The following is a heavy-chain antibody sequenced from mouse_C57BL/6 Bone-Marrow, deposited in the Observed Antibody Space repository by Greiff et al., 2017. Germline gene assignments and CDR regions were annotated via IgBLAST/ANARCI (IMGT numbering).Heavy chain of an antibody. CDR3: ARHERYYDYEGYFDY. D-gene: IGHD2-4*01. V-gene: IGHV1-62-2*01. CDR1: GYIFTEYT. CDR2: FYPGSGSI. Sequence: VQLQQSGAELVKPGASVKLSCKASGYIFTEYTIHWVKQRSGQGLEWIGWFYPGSGSIKYNERFKDKATLTADKSSNTVDMELSRLTSEYSAVYFCARHERYYDYEGYFDYWGQGTTLTVSS. J-gene: IGHJ2*01.